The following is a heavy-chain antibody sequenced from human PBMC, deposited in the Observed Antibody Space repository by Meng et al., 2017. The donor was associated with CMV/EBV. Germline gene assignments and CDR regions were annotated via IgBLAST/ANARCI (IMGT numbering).Heavy chain of an antibody. CDR3: ARGHPVYDYVWGSYPTPLAYFDY. CDR1: GGSFSGYY. J-gene: IGHJ4*02. Sequence: SQTLSLTCAVYGGSFSGYYLSWIRQPPGKGLEWIGEINHSGSTNYTPSLTSRVTISVDTSKNQFSLKLSSVTAADTAVYYCARGHPVYDYVWGSYPTPLAYFDYWGQGTLVTVSS. V-gene: IGHV4-34*01. D-gene: IGHD3-16*02. CDR2: INHSGST.